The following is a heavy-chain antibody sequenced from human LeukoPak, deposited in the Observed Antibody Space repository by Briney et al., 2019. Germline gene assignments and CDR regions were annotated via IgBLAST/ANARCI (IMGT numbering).Heavy chain of an antibody. D-gene: IGHD2-15*01. CDR1: GFTFSSYS. CDR2: ISSSSSYI. CDR3: ARGSRGYYYYMDV. V-gene: IGHV3-21*01. J-gene: IGHJ6*03. Sequence: GGSLRLSCAASGFTFSSYSMNWVRQAPGKGLEWVSSISSSSSYIYYADSVKGRFTISRDNAKNSLYLQMNSLRAEDTAVYYCARGSRGYYYYMDVCGKGTTVTVSS.